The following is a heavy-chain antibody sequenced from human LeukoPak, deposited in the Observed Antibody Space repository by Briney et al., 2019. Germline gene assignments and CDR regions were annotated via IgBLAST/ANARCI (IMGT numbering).Heavy chain of an antibody. V-gene: IGHV3-30*02. J-gene: IGHJ4*02. CDR3: AKPQSYMITFGGVIAPFDY. CDR2: IRYDGSNK. D-gene: IGHD3-16*02. Sequence: PGGPLRLSCAASGFTFRSYSMNWVRQAPGKGLEWVAFIRYDGSNKYYADSVKGRFTISRDNSKNTLYLQMNSLRAEDTAVYYCAKPQSYMITFGGVIAPFDYWGQGTLVTVSS. CDR1: GFTFRSYS.